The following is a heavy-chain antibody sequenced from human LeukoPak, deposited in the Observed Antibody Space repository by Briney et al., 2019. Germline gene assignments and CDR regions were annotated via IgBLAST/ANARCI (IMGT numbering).Heavy chain of an antibody. V-gene: IGHV3-23*01. Sequence: GGSLRLSCAASGFTSSSYAMSWVRQAPGKGLEWVSAISDSGDDTYNADSVEGRFTISRDNSKNALYLQMHSLRAEDTAVYYCAKTPYSSSWYYFDYWGQGTLVTVSS. D-gene: IGHD6-13*01. J-gene: IGHJ4*02. CDR1: GFTSSSYA. CDR3: AKTPYSSSWYYFDY. CDR2: ISDSGDDT.